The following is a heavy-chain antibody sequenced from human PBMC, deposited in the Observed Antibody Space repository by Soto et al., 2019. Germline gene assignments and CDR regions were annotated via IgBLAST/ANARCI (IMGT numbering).Heavy chain of an antibody. V-gene: IGHV3-48*02. D-gene: IGHD1-1*01. CDR2: ISSGSSAI. J-gene: IGHJ4*02. CDR1: GFTFSDYS. CDR3: ARDTTFDY. Sequence: GGSLRLSCAASGFTFSDYSMNWVRQAPGKGPEWVAYISSGSSAIYYADSVKGRFTISRDNVKNSLYLQMNSLRDEDTAVYYCARDTTFDYWGQGALVTVSS.